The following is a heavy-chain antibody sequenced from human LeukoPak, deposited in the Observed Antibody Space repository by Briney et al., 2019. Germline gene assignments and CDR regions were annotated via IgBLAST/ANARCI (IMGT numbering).Heavy chain of an antibody. D-gene: IGHD2-21*02. J-gene: IGHJ4*02. CDR2: IKSDVSNT. Sequence: PGGSLRLPCAASGYSFSTDWMHWVRQAPGKGLVWVARIKSDVSNTDYAASVKGRFTISRGDANNILYLQMNSLRVEDTAVYYCTAIRPDYWGQGTVVTVSS. V-gene: IGHV3-74*01. CDR3: TAIRPDY. CDR1: GYSFSTDW.